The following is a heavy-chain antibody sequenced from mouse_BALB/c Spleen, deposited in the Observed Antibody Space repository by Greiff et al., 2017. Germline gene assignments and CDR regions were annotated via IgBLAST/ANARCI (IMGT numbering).Heavy chain of an antibody. V-gene: IGHV14-1*02. CDR3: ARAYGKAWFAY. D-gene: IGHD2-10*02. CDR2: IDPENGNT. CDR1: GFNINDYY. J-gene: IGHJ3*01. Sequence: EVQLQQSGAELVRPGALVKLSCKASGFNINDYYMHWVKQRPEQGLEWIGWIDPENGNTIYDPKFQGKASITADTSSNTAYLQLSSLTSEDTAVYYCARAYGKAWFAYWGQGTLVTVSA.